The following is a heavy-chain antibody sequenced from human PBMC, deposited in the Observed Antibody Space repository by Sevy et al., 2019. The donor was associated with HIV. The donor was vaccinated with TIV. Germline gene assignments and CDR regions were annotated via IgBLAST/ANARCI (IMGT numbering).Heavy chain of an antibody. D-gene: IGHD3-10*01. CDR3: AKQRRGRGIDY. J-gene: IGHJ4*02. CDR1: GGSITSTTHY. Sequence: SETPSLTCTVSGGSITSTTHYWSWIRQPPGKGLESIGSVYYSGASHYNTSLKSRCTISVDTSKNPFSLILTSVTAADTAVYYCAKQRRGRGIDYWGQGALVTVSS. V-gene: IGHV4-39*01. CDR2: VYYSGAS.